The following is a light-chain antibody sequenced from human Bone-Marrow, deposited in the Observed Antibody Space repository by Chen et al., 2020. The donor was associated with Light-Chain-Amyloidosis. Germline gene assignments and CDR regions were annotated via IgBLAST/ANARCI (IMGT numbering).Light chain of an antibody. CDR1: QNVNNW. CDR2: KSS. CDR3: QQYNSYSFT. Sequence: DIQMTQSPSTLSASVGDRVTISCRASQNVNNWLAWYQHKPGKAPNLLISKSSTLESGVPSRFSGSGSETDSTLTIDGLQPDDFATYYCQQYNSYSFTFGQGTKVEIK. V-gene: IGKV1-5*03. J-gene: IGKJ2*01.